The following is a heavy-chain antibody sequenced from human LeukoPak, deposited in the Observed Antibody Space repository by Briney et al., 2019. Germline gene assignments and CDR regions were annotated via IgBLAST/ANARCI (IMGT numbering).Heavy chain of an antibody. J-gene: IGHJ3*02. CDR2: ISSSSSTI. Sequence: GGSLRLSCAASGFTFSSYSMNWVRQAPGQGLEWVSYISSSSSTIYYADSVKGRFTISRDNAKNSLYLQMNSLRAEDTAVYYCARDTPPTYYYDSSGYYAFDIWGQGTMVTVSS. D-gene: IGHD3-22*01. CDR3: ARDTPPTYYYDSSGYYAFDI. CDR1: GFTFSSYS. V-gene: IGHV3-48*04.